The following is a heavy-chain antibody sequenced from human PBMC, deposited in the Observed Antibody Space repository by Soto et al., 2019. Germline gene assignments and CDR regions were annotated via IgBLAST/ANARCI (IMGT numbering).Heavy chain of an antibody. J-gene: IGHJ1*01. V-gene: IGHV4-39*01. D-gene: IGHD3-10*01. Sequence: QLQLQESGPGLVKPSETLTLTCTVSGGSISSSSYYWGWIRQPPGKGLEWIGSIYYSGSTYYNPSLKSRVTISVDTSKNQFPLKLSPVTAADTAVYYCATLPMGLDQYFQHWGQGTLVTVSS. CDR2: IYYSGST. CDR3: ATLPMGLDQYFQH. CDR1: GGSISSSSYY.